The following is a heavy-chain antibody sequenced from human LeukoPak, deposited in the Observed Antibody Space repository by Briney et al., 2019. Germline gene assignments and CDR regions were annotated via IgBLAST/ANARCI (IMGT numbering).Heavy chain of an antibody. J-gene: IGHJ4*02. CDR3: ARDHDYGDSLFDY. V-gene: IGHV3-33*01. CDR1: GFTFSSYG. Sequence: GGSLRLSCAASGFTFSSYGMHWVRQAPGKGLDWVAVIWYDGTNKYYADSVKGRFTISRGNSKNTLYLQMNSLRADDTAVYYCARDHDYGDSLFDYWGQGTLVTVSS. CDR2: IWYDGTNK. D-gene: IGHD4-17*01.